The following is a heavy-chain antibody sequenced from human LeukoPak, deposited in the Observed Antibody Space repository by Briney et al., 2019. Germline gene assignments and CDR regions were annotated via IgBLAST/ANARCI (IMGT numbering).Heavy chain of an antibody. CDR3: ARGPPESSSSWYLY. J-gene: IGHJ4*02. V-gene: IGHV1-2*02. CDR2: LNPNSGAT. Sequence: GASVKVSCKASGYGFTDYYIHWVRQAPGQGLEWMGWLNPNSGATNYAQKFQGRVTMTRDTSISTAYMELSRLRSDDTAVYYCARGPPESSSSWYLYWGQGTLVTVSS. CDR1: GYGFTDYY. D-gene: IGHD6-13*01.